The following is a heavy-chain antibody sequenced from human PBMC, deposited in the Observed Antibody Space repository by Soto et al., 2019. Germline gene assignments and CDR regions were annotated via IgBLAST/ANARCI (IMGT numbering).Heavy chain of an antibody. J-gene: IGHJ6*02. CDR2: INAGNGNT. V-gene: IGHV1-3*01. CDR3: ARGEIVVVPAAMGYYYYYGMDV. CDR1: GYTFTSYA. Sequence: ASVKVSCKASGYTFTSYAMHWVRQAPGQRLEWMGWINAGNGNTKYSQKFQGRVTITRDTSASTAYMELSSLRSEDTAVYYCARGEIVVVPAAMGYYYYYGMDVWGQGTTVTVSS. D-gene: IGHD2-2*01.